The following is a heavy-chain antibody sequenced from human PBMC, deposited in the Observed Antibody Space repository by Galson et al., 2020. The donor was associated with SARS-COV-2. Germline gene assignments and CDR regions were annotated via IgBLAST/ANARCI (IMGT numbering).Heavy chain of an antibody. CDR1: GGSISSSSYY. CDR3: ARTIQYYYDSSGYYGVFYCGY. V-gene: IGHV4-39*01. D-gene: IGHD3-22*01. J-gene: IGHJ4*02. Sequence: SETLSLTCTVSGGSISSSSYYWGWIRQPPGKGLEWIGSIYYSGSTYYNPSLKSRVTISVDKSKNQFSLKLSSVTAADTAVYYCARTIQYYYDSSGYYGVFYCGYWGQGTLVTVSS. CDR2: IYYSGST.